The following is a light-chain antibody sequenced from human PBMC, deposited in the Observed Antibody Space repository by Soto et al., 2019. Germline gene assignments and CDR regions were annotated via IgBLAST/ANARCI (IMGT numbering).Light chain of an antibody. CDR2: DAS. CDR1: QSVGDY. Sequence: EIVLTQSPATLSLSPGERATLSCRASQSVGDYLGWYQQKPGQAPRLLIYDASQRATGVPARFSASGSGTDFTLTIRRLEAGDFAIYYCQQREDWPRAFGGGTKVEFK. V-gene: IGKV3-11*01. CDR3: QQREDWPRA. J-gene: IGKJ4*01.